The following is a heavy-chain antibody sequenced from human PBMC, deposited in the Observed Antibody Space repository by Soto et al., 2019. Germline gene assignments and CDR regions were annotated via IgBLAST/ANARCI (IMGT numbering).Heavy chain of an antibody. CDR1: GGTFSTST. J-gene: IGHJ4*02. CDR3: ARDSPIGSTFSGYAAIDS. D-gene: IGHD5-12*01. CDR2: TIPLLNVA. Sequence: QVQLVQSGAEVKKPGSSVKVSCKASGGTFSTSTFTWVRQAPGQGLEWMGRTIPLLNVADYAQDFQGRLTITADQSTSTTYRELTSLTSTDTAVYYCARDSPIGSTFSGYAAIDSWGQGTLVTVSS. V-gene: IGHV1-69*08.